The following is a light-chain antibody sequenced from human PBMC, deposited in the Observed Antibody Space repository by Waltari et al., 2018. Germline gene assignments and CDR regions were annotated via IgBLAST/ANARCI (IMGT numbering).Light chain of an antibody. J-gene: IGLJ3*02. V-gene: IGLV2-14*03. Sequence: QSALTQPASVSGSPRQSITISCTGTGSGLGAFNYCSWYQPHPGKAPRLIIFGVSDRPSGISNRFSGSKSGNTASLTISGLQAEDEADYYCTSFTRAKTWVFGGGTKVTVL. CDR3: TSFTRAKTWV. CDR2: GVS. CDR1: GSGLGAFNY.